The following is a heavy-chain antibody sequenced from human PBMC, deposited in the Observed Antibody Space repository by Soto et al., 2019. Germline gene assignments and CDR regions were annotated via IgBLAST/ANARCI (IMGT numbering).Heavy chain of an antibody. J-gene: IGHJ1*01. CDR1: GYTFTSYD. V-gene: IGHV1-8*01. D-gene: IGHD2-15*01. Sequence: ASVKVSCKASGYTFTSYDIYWVRQATGQGLEWMGWMNPNTGNSGYAQKFQGRVTMTSDTSISTAHMELSSLRSEDTAVYYCAREENCRGGTCYSEYFHHWGQGTLVTVSS. CDR2: MNPNTGNS. CDR3: AREENCRGGTCYSEYFHH.